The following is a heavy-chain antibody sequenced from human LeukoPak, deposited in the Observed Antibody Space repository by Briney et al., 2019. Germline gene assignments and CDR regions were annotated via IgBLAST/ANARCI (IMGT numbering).Heavy chain of an antibody. Sequence: GGSLRLSCAASGFTFNNYAMNWVRQAPGKGLEWVSYISSSGSTIYYADSVKGRFIISRDNAKNSLYLQMNSLRAEDTAVYYCARRGYYYDSSGYYLGGFDYWGQGTLVTVSS. CDR3: ARRGYYYDSSGYYLGGFDY. CDR2: ISSSGSTI. V-gene: IGHV3-48*04. CDR1: GFTFNNYA. D-gene: IGHD3-22*01. J-gene: IGHJ4*02.